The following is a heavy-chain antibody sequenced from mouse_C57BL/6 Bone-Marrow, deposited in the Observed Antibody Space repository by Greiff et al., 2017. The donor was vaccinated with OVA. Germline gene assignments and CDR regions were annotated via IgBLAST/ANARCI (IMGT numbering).Heavy chain of an antibody. D-gene: IGHD2-3*01. CDR2: ISPYYGDA. V-gene: IGHV1-67*01. CDR3: AREGRWLLRGDYFNY. Sequence: QVQLQQSGPELVRPGVSVKISCKGSGYTFTDYAMHWVKQSHAKSLEWIGVISPYYGDASYNQKFKAKATMTVDKSSSTAYMELARLTSEDSAVYYGAREGRWLLRGDYFNYWGQGTTLTVSS. J-gene: IGHJ2*01. CDR1: GYTFTDYA.